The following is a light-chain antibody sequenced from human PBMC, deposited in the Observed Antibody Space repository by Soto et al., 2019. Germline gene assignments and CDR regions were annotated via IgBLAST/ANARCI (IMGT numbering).Light chain of an antibody. CDR2: AAS. CDR3: QYTDSFPLIT. J-gene: IGKJ5*01. Sequence: DIQMTQYPSFVSPSVGDRVTITCRSSQAISNWVAWYQQKPGKAPNLLIYAASSLYSGVPSRFSGSGSGTDFTLTITSLQPEDFATYYCQYTDSFPLITFGQGTRLEIK. V-gene: IGKV1-12*01. CDR1: QAISNW.